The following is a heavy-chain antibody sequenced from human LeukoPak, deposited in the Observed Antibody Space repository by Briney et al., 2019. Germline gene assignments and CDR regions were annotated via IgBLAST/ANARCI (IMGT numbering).Heavy chain of an antibody. V-gene: IGHV3-53*01. J-gene: IGHJ4*02. CDR1: GFSFSSYE. CDR2: IYSGGST. D-gene: IGHD4-23*01. Sequence: GGSLRLSCAASGFSFSSYEMNWVRQAPGKGLEWVSLIYSGGSTYYADSVKGRFTISRDNSKNTLYLQMNSLRAEDTAVYYCARRAGGYSHPYDYWGQGTLVTVSS. CDR3: ARRAGGYSHPYDY.